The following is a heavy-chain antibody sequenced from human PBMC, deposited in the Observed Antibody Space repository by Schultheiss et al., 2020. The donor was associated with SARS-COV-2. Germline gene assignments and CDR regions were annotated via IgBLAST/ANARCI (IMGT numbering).Heavy chain of an antibody. V-gene: IGHV3-15*04. CDR1: GFTVITNY. J-gene: IGHJ6*03. D-gene: IGHD2-2*01. CDR2: IASKTDGGTT. Sequence: GGPLRLSCAASGFTVITNYMSWVRQGPGKGPEWVGRIASKTDGGTTDYAAPVKGRFTISRDDSKNTLYLQMNSLKTEDTAVYYCTTPLDCSSTSCYYYYYYYMDVWGKGTTVTVSS. CDR3: TTPLDCSSTSCYYYYYYYMDV.